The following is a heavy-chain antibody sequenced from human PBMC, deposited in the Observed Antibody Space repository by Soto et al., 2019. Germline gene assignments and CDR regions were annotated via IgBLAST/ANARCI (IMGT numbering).Heavy chain of an antibody. V-gene: IGHV4-34*01. CDR1: NGSFTGHY. D-gene: IGHD1-26*01. CDR3: ARDGGRYSGNDY. Sequence: PSETLSLTCGVYNGSFTGHYWAWIRQAPGKGLEWIGEINHSGFANYNPSLKSRVAISLDTSKTQFSLSLTSVTVADTAVYYCARDGGRYSGNDYWGQGTLVTV. CDR2: INHSGFA. J-gene: IGHJ4*02.